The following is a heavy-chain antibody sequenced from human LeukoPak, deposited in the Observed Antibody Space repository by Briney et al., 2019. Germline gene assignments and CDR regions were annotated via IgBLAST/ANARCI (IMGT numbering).Heavy chain of an antibody. CDR2: IYSGGNT. V-gene: IGHV3-53*01. Sequence: GGSLRLSCAASGFTVSSNYMSWVRQAPGKGLEWVSIIYSGGNTYYADSVKGRFTISRDNSKNTLYLQMNSLRAEDTAVYYCARARGYSYGFDCWGQGTLVTVSS. J-gene: IGHJ4*02. D-gene: IGHD5-18*01. CDR1: GFTVSSNY. CDR3: ARARGYSYGFDC.